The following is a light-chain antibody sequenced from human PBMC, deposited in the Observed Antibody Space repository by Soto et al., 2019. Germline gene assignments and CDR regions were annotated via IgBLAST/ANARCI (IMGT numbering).Light chain of an antibody. J-gene: IGKJ2*01. CDR3: QQYGRSPPFT. Sequence: IVLTQPPGTLSLSPGERATLSCRASQSVSSNYIAWYQQKLGQAPRLLIYGASSRATGIPDRFSGSGSGTDFTLTISRLEPEDFAVYFCQQYGRSPPFTFGQGTKVEIK. CDR1: QSVSSNY. V-gene: IGKV3-20*01. CDR2: GAS.